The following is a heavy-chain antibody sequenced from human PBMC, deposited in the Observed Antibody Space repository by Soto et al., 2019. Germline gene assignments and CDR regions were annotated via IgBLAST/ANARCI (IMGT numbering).Heavy chain of an antibody. J-gene: IGHJ4*02. CDR1: GYTFTTYN. CDR3: ARAGPGYFDY. D-gene: IGHD3-10*01. Sequence: QVQLVQSGAEVRKPGASVKVSCKPSGYTFTTYNMHWVRQAPGQGLEWMGVINPSVGSTSYAQKFQXXVXMXXETSTSTVYMELSSLRSEDTAVYYCARAGPGYFDYWGQGTLVTVSS. CDR2: INPSVGST. V-gene: IGHV1-46*01.